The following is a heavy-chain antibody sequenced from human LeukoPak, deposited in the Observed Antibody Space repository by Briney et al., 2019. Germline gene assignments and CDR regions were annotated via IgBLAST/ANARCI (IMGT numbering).Heavy chain of an antibody. CDR3: ARDTETYYYDSSGYSHFDY. Sequence: PGGSLRLSCAASGFSFRSYGMHWVRQAPGKGLEWVAFIPYDGNSQNYVDSVKGRFTISRDNAKNSLYLQMNSLRAEDTAVYYCARDTETYYYDSSGYSHFDYWGQGTLVTVSS. D-gene: IGHD3-22*01. J-gene: IGHJ4*02. V-gene: IGHV3-30*12. CDR2: IPYDGNSQ. CDR1: GFSFRSYG.